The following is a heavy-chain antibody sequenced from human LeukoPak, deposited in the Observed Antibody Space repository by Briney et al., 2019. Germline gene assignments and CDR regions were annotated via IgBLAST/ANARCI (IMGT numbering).Heavy chain of an antibody. CDR3: ARRSVTSSWFPYGMDV. CDR2: IWYDGSNK. Sequence: GGSLRLSCAASGFTFSSYGMHWVRQAAGKGLEWLAVIWYDGSNKYYADSVKGRFTISRDNSKNTVYLQMNSLRVEDTAIYYCARRSVTSSWFPYGMDVWGQGTTVTVSS. V-gene: IGHV3-33*01. D-gene: IGHD6-13*01. CDR1: GFTFSSYG. J-gene: IGHJ6*02.